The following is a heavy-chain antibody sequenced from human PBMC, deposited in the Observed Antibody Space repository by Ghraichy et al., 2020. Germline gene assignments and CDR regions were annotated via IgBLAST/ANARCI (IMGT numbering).Heavy chain of an antibody. Sequence: SQTLSLTCAVSGGSITSYYWSWIRQPPGKGLEWIAYIYYSGITNYNPSLKSRVTISVDTSRNQFSLKLSSVTAADTAVYYCARDIGRDGYNDWGQGTLVTVSS. V-gene: IGHV4-59*01. CDR1: GGSITSYY. D-gene: IGHD5-24*01. CDR3: ARDIGRDGYND. CDR2: IYYSGIT. J-gene: IGHJ4*02.